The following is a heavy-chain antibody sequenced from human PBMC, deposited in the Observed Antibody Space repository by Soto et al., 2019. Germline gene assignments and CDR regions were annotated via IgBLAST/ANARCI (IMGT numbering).Heavy chain of an antibody. D-gene: IGHD2-15*01. J-gene: IGHJ3*02. V-gene: IGHV4-30-4*01. CDR1: GGSISSGDYY. CDR2: ISYSGRT. Sequence: PSETLSFTCTVSGGSISSGDYYWSWIRQPPGKGLEWIGYISYSGRTSYNPSLTSRVTISVDTSKNQFSLRLGSVTAADTSVYYCARAKDIIAPDDAFDIWGQGTMVTVSS. CDR3: ARAKDIIAPDDAFDI.